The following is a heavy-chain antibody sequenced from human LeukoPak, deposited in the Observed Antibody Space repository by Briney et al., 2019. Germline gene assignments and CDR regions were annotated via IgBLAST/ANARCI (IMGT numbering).Heavy chain of an antibody. Sequence: ASVKVSCKASGYTFTSYDINWVRQATGQGLEWMGWMNPNSGNTGYAQKFQGRVTITRNTSISTAYMELSSLRSEDTAVYYCARDRGLRELPFDYWGQGTLVTVSS. CDR1: GYTFTSYD. D-gene: IGHD1-26*01. CDR2: MNPNSGNT. V-gene: IGHV1-8*03. J-gene: IGHJ4*02. CDR3: ARDRGLRELPFDY.